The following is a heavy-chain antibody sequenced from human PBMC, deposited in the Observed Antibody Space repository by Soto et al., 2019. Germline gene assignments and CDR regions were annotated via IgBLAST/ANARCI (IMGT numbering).Heavy chain of an antibody. V-gene: IGHV3-74*01. CDR2: INDDGIST. J-gene: IGHJ4*02. CDR3: TRGPRSTSTGTGAF. D-gene: IGHD1-1*01. CDR1: GFTFSMYW. Sequence: GGSLRLSCVASGFTFSMYWMHWVRQVPGKGPEWVSRINDDGISTNYADSVKGRFTISRDNAKNTLYLQMNALRVEDTAVYYCTRGPRSTSTGTGAFWGQGTLVTSPQ.